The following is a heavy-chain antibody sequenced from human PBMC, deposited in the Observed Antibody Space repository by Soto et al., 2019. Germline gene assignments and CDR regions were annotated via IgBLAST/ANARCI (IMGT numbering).Heavy chain of an antibody. J-gene: IGHJ4*02. D-gene: IGHD3-10*01. CDR1: GGTLSNSA. Sequence: SVKVSCKTSGGTLSNSAINWVRQAPGQGLEWMGSFTPIFGSTFYAQNFQDRVTITADKSTGTAYIELSSLTSEDTAMYFCATGRVRGVKVGRNFDSWGQGTLVTVYS. CDR3: ATGRVRGVKVGRNFDS. CDR2: FTPIFGST. V-gene: IGHV1-69*06.